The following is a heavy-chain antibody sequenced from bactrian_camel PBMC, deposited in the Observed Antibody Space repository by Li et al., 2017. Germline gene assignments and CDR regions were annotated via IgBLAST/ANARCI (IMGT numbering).Heavy chain of an antibody. CDR3: AAEYCSSGSWCYDLRAHAFGY. J-gene: IGHJ6*01. V-gene: IGHV3S55*01. CDR1: GYIFGSCG. CDR2: IIRGGST. D-gene: IGHD3*01. Sequence: HVQLVESGGGSVQAGGSLKLSCVASGYIFGSCGMGWYRQAPGKEREVVSRIIRGGSTQYGDSVKGRFTISRDNAKNTLYLQMNSQKPEDTAVYYCAAEYCSSGSWCYDLRAHAFGYWGQGTQVTVS.